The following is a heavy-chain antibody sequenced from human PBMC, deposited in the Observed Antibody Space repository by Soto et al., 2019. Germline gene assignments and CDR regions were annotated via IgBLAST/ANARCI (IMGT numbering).Heavy chain of an antibody. CDR3: ANLEEKYCDFWSGSDDAFDI. CDR1: GFTFSSDG. D-gene: IGHD3-3*01. CDR2: ISYDGSNK. Sequence: PGGSLRLSCAASGFTFSSDGMHWVRQAPGKGLEWVAVISYDGSNKYYADSVKGRFTISRDNSKNTLYLQMNSLRAEDTAVYYCANLEEKYCDFWSGSDDAFDIWGQGTMVTVS. J-gene: IGHJ3*02. V-gene: IGHV3-30*18.